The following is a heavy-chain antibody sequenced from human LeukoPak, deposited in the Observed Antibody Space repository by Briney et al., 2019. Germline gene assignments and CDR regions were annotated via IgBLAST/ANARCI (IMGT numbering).Heavy chain of an antibody. CDR3: VRVCYDSEDC. V-gene: IGHV3-48*04. CDR2: ISSSSSTI. CDR1: GFTFSSYS. J-gene: IGHJ4*02. Sequence: PGGSLRLSCAASGFTFSSYSMNWVRQAPGKGLEWVSYISSSSSTIYYADPVKGRFTISRDNAKNSLYLQMNSLRAEDTAVYYCVRVCYDSEDCWGQGTLVTVFS. D-gene: IGHD3-22*01.